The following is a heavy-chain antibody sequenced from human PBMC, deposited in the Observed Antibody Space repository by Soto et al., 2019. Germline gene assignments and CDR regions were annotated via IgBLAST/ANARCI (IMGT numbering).Heavy chain of an antibody. V-gene: IGHV3-53*01. CDR3: AILSN. Sequence: GGSLRLSCAASGFTVSSNYMNWVRQAPGKGLEWVSIIYSDGTTSYADSVKGRFTISRDNFKNTLHLQMNSLRAEDTAVYYCAILSNWGQGTLVTVAS. J-gene: IGHJ4*02. CDR1: GFTVSSNY. CDR2: IYSDGTT. D-gene: IGHD6-6*01.